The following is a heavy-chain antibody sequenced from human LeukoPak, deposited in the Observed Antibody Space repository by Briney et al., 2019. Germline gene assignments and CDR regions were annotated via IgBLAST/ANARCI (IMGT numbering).Heavy chain of an antibody. CDR2: NSYSGNT. J-gene: IGHJ4*02. CDR3: ARVGSGSLDY. V-gene: IGHV4-59*01. CDR1: GGSTSSYY. D-gene: IGHD1-26*01. Sequence: PSETLSLTCTVSGGSTSSYYWSSIWQPPGKGLEWIGYNSYSGNTNYNPSLKSRVTISVDTSKNHFSLNLSSVTAADTAVYYCARVGSGSLDYWGQGTLVTVSS.